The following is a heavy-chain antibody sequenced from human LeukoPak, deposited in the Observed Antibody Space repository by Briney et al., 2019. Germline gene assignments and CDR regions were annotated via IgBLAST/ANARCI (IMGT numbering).Heavy chain of an antibody. D-gene: IGHD3-10*01. CDR2: ISAYKGNT. J-gene: IGHJ6*02. CDR1: GYTFTSYD. Sequence: GASVKVSCKASGYTFTSYDISWVRQAPGQGLEWMAWISAYKGNTNFAQKLQGRVTMTTDTSTSTAYMELRSLRSDDTAVYYCARDGYYCSGSYPDHFGMDVWGPRTTVTVSS. CDR3: ARDGYYCSGSYPDHFGMDV. V-gene: IGHV1-18*01.